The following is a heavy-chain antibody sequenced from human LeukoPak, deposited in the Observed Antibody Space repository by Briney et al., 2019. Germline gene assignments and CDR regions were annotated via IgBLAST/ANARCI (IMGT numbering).Heavy chain of an antibody. CDR3: ARLGHSVTYYVDHYYFEY. CDR1: GASISSSTYY. D-gene: IGHD1-26*01. J-gene: IGHJ4*02. CDR2: IYYSGST. Sequence: KPSETLSLTCTVSGASISSSTYYWGWIRQPPGKGLEWIGTIYYSGSTYYDPSLKNRVTISVDTSKNQFSLKLSSVTATDTGVYYCARLGHSVTYYVDHYYFEYWGQGTLVTVSS. V-gene: IGHV4-39*01.